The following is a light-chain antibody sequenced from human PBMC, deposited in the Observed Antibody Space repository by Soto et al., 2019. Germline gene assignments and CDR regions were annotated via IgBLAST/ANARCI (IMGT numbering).Light chain of an antibody. CDR2: DAS. CDR1: QSLRSD. J-gene: IGKJ5*01. Sequence: EIVMTQSPATLCVSPGEGGSLXCRASQSLRSDLVWYQQRAGEAPRPLICDASTRATGIQARLSGSGSGKEFTLSISSLQSEDFALYYCKQYDNWPPFTFGQGTRLEIK. V-gene: IGKV3-15*01. CDR3: KQYDNWPPFT.